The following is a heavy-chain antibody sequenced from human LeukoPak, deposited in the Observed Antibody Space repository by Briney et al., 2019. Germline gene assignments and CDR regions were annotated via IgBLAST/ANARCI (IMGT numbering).Heavy chain of an antibody. CDR2: ISYDGSNK. V-gene: IGHV3-30-3*01. D-gene: IGHD5-24*01. Sequence: GGSLRLSCAASGFTFSSYAMHWVRQAPGKGLEWVAVISYDGSNKYYAGSVKGRFTISRDNSKNKLYLQMNSLRAEDTAVYYCARVGEMATFDYWGQGTLVTVSS. J-gene: IGHJ4*02. CDR1: GFTFSSYA. CDR3: ARVGEMATFDY.